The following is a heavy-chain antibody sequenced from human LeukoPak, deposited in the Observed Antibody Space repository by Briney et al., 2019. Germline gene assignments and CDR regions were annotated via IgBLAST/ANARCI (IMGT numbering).Heavy chain of an antibody. CDR3: ARDPPGVVVTALAFDI. Sequence: GASVKVSCKASGYTFTGYYMHWVRQAPGQGLEWMGWINPNSGGTSYAQKFQGRVTMTRDTSISTAYMELSRLRSDDTAVYYCARDPPGVVVTALAFDIWGQGTMVTVSS. D-gene: IGHD2-21*02. CDR1: GYTFTGYY. J-gene: IGHJ3*02. CDR2: INPNSGGT. V-gene: IGHV1-2*02.